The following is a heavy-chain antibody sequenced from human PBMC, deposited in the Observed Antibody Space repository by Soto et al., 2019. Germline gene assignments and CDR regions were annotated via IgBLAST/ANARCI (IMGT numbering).Heavy chain of an antibody. J-gene: IGHJ5*02. CDR1: GGSISSGGYY. Sequence: LSLTCTVSGGSISSGGYYWSWIRQHPGKGLEWIGYIYYSGSTYYNPSLKSRVTISVDTSKNQFSLKLSSVTAADTAVYYCARDLSHTAMVEAYRFDPWGQGTLVTVSS. D-gene: IGHD5-18*01. V-gene: IGHV4-31*03. CDR2: IYYSGST. CDR3: ARDLSHTAMVEAYRFDP.